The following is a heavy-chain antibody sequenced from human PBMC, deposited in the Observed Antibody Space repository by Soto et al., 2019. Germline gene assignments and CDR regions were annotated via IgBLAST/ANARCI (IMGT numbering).Heavy chain of an antibody. CDR1: GYTFTSYD. CDR3: ARAISGYVT. J-gene: IGHJ4*02. CDR2: MNPNSGNT. Sequence: ASVKVSCKASGYTFTSYDINWVRQATGQGLEWMGWMNPNSGNTGYAQKFQGRVTLTRDTSASTTYMDPSSLRSEDTAIYYCARAISGYVTWGQGTLVTVSS. V-gene: IGHV1-8*01. D-gene: IGHD5-12*01.